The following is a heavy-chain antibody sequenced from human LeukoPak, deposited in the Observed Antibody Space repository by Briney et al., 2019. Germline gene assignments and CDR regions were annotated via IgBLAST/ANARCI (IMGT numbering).Heavy chain of an antibody. V-gene: IGHV4-39*07. Sequence: SETLSLPFNVSGDSIFRSTYYWGWVRQPPEKGLEWIGSIFYNGRTYYTPSLQSRVIMPLDTSKNQFSLRLTSVTAADTAVYYCARQVAVVEPTDPNWFDSWGQGTLVTVSS. CDR1: GDSIFRSTYY. CDR2: IFYNGRT. D-gene: IGHD2-21*01. J-gene: IGHJ5*01. CDR3: ARQVAVVEPTDPNWFDS.